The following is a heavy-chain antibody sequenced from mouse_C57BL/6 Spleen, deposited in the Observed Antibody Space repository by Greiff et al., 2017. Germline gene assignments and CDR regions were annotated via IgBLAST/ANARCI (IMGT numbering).Heavy chain of an antibody. D-gene: IGHD1-1*01. Sequence: QVQLQQPGAELVRPGSSVKLSCKASGYTFTSYWMHWVKQRPIQGLEWIGNIDPSDSETHYNQKFKDKATLTVDKSASTAYMQLSSLASEDSAVSYYERRSGSSAMDYWGQGTSVTVSS. CDR1: GYTFTSYW. CDR3: ERRSGSSAMDY. CDR2: IDPSDSET. J-gene: IGHJ4*01. V-gene: IGHV1-52*01.